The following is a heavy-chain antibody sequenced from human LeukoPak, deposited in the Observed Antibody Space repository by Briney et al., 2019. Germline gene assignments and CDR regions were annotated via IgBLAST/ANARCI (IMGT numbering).Heavy chain of an antibody. CDR1: GYSFSKYW. CDR2: IYPGDSDT. J-gene: IGHJ4*02. V-gene: IGHV5-51*01. Sequence: ESLKISCKGSGYSFSKYWITWVRQTPGKGLEWMGIIYPGDSDTRYSPSFQGQVTISVDKSISTAYLQWSSLKASDTAMYYCARHPPSYFESSSLPFDYWGQGTLVTVSS. CDR3: ARHPPSYFESSSLPFDY. D-gene: IGHD3-22*01.